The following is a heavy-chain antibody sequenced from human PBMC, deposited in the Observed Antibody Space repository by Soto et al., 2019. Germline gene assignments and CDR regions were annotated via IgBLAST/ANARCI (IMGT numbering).Heavy chain of an antibody. D-gene: IGHD3-9*01. J-gene: IGHJ4*02. V-gene: IGHV1-18*01. CDR1: GYTFTSYG. Sequence: ASVKVSCKASGYTFTSYGISWVRQAPGQGLEWMGWISAYNGNTNYAQKLQGRVTMTTDTSTSTAYMELRSLRSEDTAVYYCARSGDILTGYFIPRPFDYWGQGTLVTVSS. CDR2: ISAYNGNT. CDR3: ARSGDILTGYFIPRPFDY.